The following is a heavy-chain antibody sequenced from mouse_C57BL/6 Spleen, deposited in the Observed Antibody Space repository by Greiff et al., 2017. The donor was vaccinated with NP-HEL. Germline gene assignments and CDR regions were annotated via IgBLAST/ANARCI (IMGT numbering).Heavy chain of an antibody. J-gene: IGHJ2*01. CDR1: GFTFSSYG. CDR3: ARRYYGSSSLSFDY. Sequence: EVQVVESGGDLVKPGGSLKLSCAASGFTFSSYGMSWVRQTPDKRLEWVATISSGGSYTYYPDSVKGRFTISRDNAKNTLYLQMSSLKSEDTAMYYCARRYYGSSSLSFDYWGQGTTLTVSS. CDR2: ISSGGSYT. D-gene: IGHD1-1*01. V-gene: IGHV5-6*01.